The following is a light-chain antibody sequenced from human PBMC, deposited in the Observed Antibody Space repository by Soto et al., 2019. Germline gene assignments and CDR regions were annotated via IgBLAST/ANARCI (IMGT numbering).Light chain of an antibody. CDR1: QSLGTW. V-gene: IGKV1-5*01. CDR3: QQYFSYPLT. CDR2: DVS. Sequence: IQMTQSPSTLSASVGDRVIITCRASQSLGTWLAWYQQKPGTAPVLLIYDVSRLESGVPSRFSGRGSGTEFTLTISSLQPDDFATYYCQQYFSYPLTFGGGTKVEIK. J-gene: IGKJ4*01.